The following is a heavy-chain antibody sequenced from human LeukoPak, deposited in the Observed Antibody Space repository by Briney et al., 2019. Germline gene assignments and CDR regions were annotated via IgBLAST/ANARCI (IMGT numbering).Heavy chain of an antibody. Sequence: ASVKVSCKASGYTFINYYMHWVRQATGQGLEWMGWMNPNSGNTGYAQKFQGRVTMTRNTSISTAYMELSSLRSEDTAVYYCARDGGRSSPYYFIENWFDPWGQGTLVTVSS. D-gene: IGHD3-22*01. CDR3: ARDGGRSSPYYFIENWFDP. V-gene: IGHV1-8*02. J-gene: IGHJ5*02. CDR1: GYTFINYY. CDR2: MNPNSGNT.